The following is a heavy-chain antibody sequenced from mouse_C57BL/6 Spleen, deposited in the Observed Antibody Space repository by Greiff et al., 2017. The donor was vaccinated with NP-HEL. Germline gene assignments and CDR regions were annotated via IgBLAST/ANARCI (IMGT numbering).Heavy chain of an antibody. J-gene: IGHJ2*01. D-gene: IGHD2-4*01. CDR3: ATVYDYDWVDYFDY. CDR2: INPNYGTT. Sequence: EVQLQQSGPELVKPGASVKISCKASGYSFTDYNMNWVKQSNGKSLEWIGVINPNYGTTSYNQKFKGKATLTVDQSSSTAYMQLNSLTSEHSAVYYCATVYDYDWVDYFDYWGQGTTLTVSS. V-gene: IGHV1-39*01. CDR1: GYSFTDYN.